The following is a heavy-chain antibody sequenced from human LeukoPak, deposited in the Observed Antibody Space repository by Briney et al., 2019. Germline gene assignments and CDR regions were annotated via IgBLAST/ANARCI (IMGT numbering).Heavy chain of an antibody. CDR2: TTDDGTDK. CDR1: GLTISTYA. V-gene: IGHV3-30*15. CDR3: AREDYDNSFFDN. J-gene: IGHJ4*02. Sequence: PGRSQRISCVASGLTISTYAMHWVRQAPGKGLEWVAVTTDDGTDKFYADSVKGRVTISRDNSKNTLHLQMSSLTAEDTAVYYCAREDYDNSFFDNWGQGTLVTVSS. D-gene: IGHD4-17*01.